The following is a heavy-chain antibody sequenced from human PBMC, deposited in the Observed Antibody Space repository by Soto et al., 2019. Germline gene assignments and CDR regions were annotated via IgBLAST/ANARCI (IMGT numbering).Heavy chain of an antibody. V-gene: IGHV3-30-3*02. CDR1: GFTFSDYT. J-gene: IGHJ5*02. CDR2: ISYDGTNK. D-gene: IGHD3-10*01. CDR3: VKNSGWFNT. Sequence: LRLSCAASGFTFSDYTMHWARQAPGSGLEWVALISYDGTNKDYADSVKGRFTISRDNSKNTLYLHMNSLRVEDMAVYYCVKNSGWFNTWGQGALVTVSS.